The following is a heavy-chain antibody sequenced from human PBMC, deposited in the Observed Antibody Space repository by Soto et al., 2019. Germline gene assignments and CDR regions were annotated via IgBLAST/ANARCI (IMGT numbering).Heavy chain of an antibody. CDR1: GFSLTTSAVG. J-gene: IGHJ4*02. V-gene: IGHV2-5*02. CDR2: IYGDDDQ. Sequence: QITLKESGPTLVKPTQTLTLTCTFSGFSLTTSAVGVGWIRQPPGKALEWLTVIYGDDDQRSSPSLRSRLTISKDTSKNQVVLRMTNMDPVDTATYSGAHRHRASAGLFDLWGQGTLVTVSS. CDR3: AHRHRASAGLFDL.